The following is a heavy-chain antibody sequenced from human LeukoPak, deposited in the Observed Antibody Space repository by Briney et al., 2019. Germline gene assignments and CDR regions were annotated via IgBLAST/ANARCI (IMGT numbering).Heavy chain of an antibody. Sequence: GTSLRLSCAASGFTFSSYAMHWVRQAPGKGLEWVAVISYDESNKYYADSVKGRFTISRDNSKNTLYLQMNSLKTEDTAVYYCTTDDSGYDSFYYYGMDVWGQGTTVTVSS. V-gene: IGHV3-30*07. CDR3: TTDDSGYDSFYYYGMDV. D-gene: IGHD5-12*01. CDR2: ISYDESNK. J-gene: IGHJ6*02. CDR1: GFTFSSYA.